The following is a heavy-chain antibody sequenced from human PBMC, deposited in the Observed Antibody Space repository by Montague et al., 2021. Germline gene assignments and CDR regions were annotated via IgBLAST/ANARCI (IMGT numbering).Heavy chain of an antibody. V-gene: IGHV3-7*01. J-gene: IGHJ4*01. CDR2: INEDGSET. Sequence: SLRLSCAASGITFDYYCMSWVRQAPGKGLEWVANINEDGSETYYVDSVRGRFSISRDKTKNSLYLQMNSLRVEDTAVYYCASVRAAAGYWGHGTLVIVSS. CDR1: GITFDYYC. D-gene: IGHD6-13*01. CDR3: ASVRAAAGY.